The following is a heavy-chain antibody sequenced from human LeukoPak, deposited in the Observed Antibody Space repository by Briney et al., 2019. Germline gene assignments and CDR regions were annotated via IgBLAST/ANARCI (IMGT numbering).Heavy chain of an antibody. CDR1: GVSITSGGYS. CDR3: AGSPRSYYDSSGYPRPFDY. V-gene: IGHV4-30-2*06. D-gene: IGHD3-22*01. Sequence: ASETLSLTCAVSGVSITSGGYSWSWIRQSPQKGLEWIGYIFRSGTTCYNPSLKNRVTLFIDRSKNYFSLRLNSVTAADSAVYYCAGSPRSYYDSSGYPRPFDYWGQGILVTVSS. J-gene: IGHJ4*02. CDR2: IFRSGTT.